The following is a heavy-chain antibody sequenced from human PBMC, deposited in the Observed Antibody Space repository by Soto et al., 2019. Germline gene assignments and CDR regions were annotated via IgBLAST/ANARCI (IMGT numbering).Heavy chain of an antibody. J-gene: IGHJ4*02. CDR2: ISASGDST. Sequence: EVQLVESGGGLVKPGESLRVSCAASGFTFSSYAMSWVRQAPGKGLEWVSSISASGDSTHNADSVKGRFAISRDNSKNTLDLQLNSLTADDTAVYYCAKGGLYNSSWYEGYWGQGTLVTVSS. V-gene: IGHV3-23*04. CDR1: GFTFSSYA. CDR3: AKGGLYNSSWYEGY. D-gene: IGHD6-13*01.